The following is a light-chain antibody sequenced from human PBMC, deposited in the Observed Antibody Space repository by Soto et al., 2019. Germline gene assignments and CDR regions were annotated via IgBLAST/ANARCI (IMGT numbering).Light chain of an antibody. J-gene: IGKJ3*01. CDR1: QSVSSTY. CDR2: GAS. Sequence: ENLLTQSPGTLSLSPGERATLSCRASQSVSSTYLAWYQQTPGQAPRLLIYGASSRAPGIPDRFSGSGSGTDFTLTISRLQPEDFATYYCQQSYTTPLFTFGPGTTVDI. V-gene: IGKV3-20*01. CDR3: QQSYTTPLFT.